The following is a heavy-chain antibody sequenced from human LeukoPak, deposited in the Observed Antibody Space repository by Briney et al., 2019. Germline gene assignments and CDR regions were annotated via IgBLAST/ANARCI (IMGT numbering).Heavy chain of an antibody. V-gene: IGHV3-23*01. J-gene: IGHJ4*02. CDR3: AKDARKNYYDSSATNYFDY. D-gene: IGHD3-22*01. CDR2: ISGSGGST. Sequence: PGGSLRLSCAASGFTFSSYAMSWVRPAPGKGLEWVSAISGSGGSTYYADSVKGRFTISRDNSKNTLYLQMNSLRAEDTAVYYCAKDARKNYYDSSATNYFDYWGQGTLVTVSS. CDR1: GFTFSSYA.